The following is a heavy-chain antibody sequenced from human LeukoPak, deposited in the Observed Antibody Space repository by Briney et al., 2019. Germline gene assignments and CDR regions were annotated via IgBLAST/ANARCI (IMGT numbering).Heavy chain of an antibody. CDR3: ARGAVAVRDFYYGMDV. Sequence: ASVKVSCKASGYTFTGYYMHWVRQAPGQGLEWTGWINPNSGGTDSAQKFQGRVTMTRDTSISTAFMELSRLRSDDTAVYYCARGAVAVRDFYYGMDVWGQGTTVTVSS. CDR2: INPNSGGT. V-gene: IGHV1-2*02. D-gene: IGHD6-19*01. CDR1: GYTFTGYY. J-gene: IGHJ6*02.